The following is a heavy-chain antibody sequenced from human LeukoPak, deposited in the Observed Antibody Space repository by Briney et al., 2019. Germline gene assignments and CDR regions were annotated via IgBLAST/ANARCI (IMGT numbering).Heavy chain of an antibody. CDR1: GGTFSSYA. D-gene: IGHD3-9*01. V-gene: IGHV1-69*05. Sequence: SVKVSCKASGGTFSSYAISWVRQAPGQGLEWMGGIIPIFGTANYAQKFQGRVTITTDESTSTAYMELSSLRSEDTAVYYCARDRTYYDILTGYPPRADAFDIWGQGTMVTVSS. CDR3: ARDRTYYDILTGYPPRADAFDI. J-gene: IGHJ3*02. CDR2: IIPIFGTA.